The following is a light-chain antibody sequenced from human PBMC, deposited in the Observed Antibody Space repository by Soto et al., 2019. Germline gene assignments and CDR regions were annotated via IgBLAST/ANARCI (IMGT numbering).Light chain of an antibody. CDR2: EVS. Sequence: QSALTQPPSVSGSPGQSVTISCTGTSSDVGSYNRVSWYQQPPGTAPKLMIYEVSNRPSGVPDRFSGSKSGNTASLTISGLQAEDEADYCCSSYTSSSTLVFGGGTKVTVL. V-gene: IGLV2-18*02. CDR1: SSDVGSYNR. CDR3: SSYTSSSTLV. J-gene: IGLJ2*01.